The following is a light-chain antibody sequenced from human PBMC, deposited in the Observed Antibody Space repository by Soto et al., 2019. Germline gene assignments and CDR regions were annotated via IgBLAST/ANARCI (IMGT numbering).Light chain of an antibody. Sequence: EIVLTQSPGTLSLSPGERSTLSVMSIQSVSNNYLAWYQQKPGQAPRLLIYGVSNRATGIPARFSGSGSGTDFTLTIGSLEPEDVAVYYCQQRGNRPPWTFGQGTKVDI. CDR2: GVS. CDR3: QQRGNRPPWT. CDR1: QSVSNNY. V-gene: IGKV3D-20*02. J-gene: IGKJ1*01.